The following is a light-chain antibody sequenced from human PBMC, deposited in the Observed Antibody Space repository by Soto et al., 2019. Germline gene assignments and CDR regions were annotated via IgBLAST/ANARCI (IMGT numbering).Light chain of an antibody. CDR3: QQYGVSPLMFT. J-gene: IGKJ2*01. Sequence: EIVLVQSPGTLSLSPGERATLSCRASQSVSNNYLAWYQQKPGQAPRLLIYGASSRATGVPDRFSGSRTGTDFSLTITRLEPEDFALYYCQQYGVSPLMFTFGQGTKVGVK. CDR1: QSVSNNY. CDR2: GAS. V-gene: IGKV3-20*01.